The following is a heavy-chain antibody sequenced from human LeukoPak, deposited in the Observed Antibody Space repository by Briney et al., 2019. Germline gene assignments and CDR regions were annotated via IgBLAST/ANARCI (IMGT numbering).Heavy chain of an antibody. D-gene: IGHD6-6*01. V-gene: IGHV3-21*01. J-gene: IGHJ4*02. Sequence: GGSLRLSCAASGFTFSSYSMNWVRQAPGKGLEWVSSISSSSYIYYADSVKGRFTIPRDNAKNSLYLQMNSLRAEDTAVYYCARDRQLGLDYWGQGTLVTVSS. CDR2: ISSSSYI. CDR3: ARDRQLGLDY. CDR1: GFTFSSYS.